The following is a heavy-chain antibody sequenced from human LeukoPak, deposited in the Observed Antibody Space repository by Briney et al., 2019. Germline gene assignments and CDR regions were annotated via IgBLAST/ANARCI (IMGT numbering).Heavy chain of an antibody. D-gene: IGHD2-2*01. CDR3: ARDCSSSSCYLDY. CDR2: IKHSGST. CDR1: GGSFSGYY. Sequence: PSETLSLTCAVYGGSFSGYYWSWIRQPSGKGLEWIGEIKHSGSTNYNPSLKSRVTTSVAMSKNQFSLKLRSVTAADTAVYYCARDCSSSSCYLDYWSQGTLATVSS. J-gene: IGHJ4*02. V-gene: IGHV4-34*01.